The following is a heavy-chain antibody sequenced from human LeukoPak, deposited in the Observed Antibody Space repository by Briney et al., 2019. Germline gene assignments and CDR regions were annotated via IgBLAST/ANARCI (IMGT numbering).Heavy chain of an antibody. J-gene: IGHJ4*02. Sequence: ASVTVSCKASGYTFTSYYMQWVRQAPGQGLEWMGIINPSGGSTSYAQKFQGRVTITADESTSTAYMELSSLRSDDTAVYYCARDVEVWVAAGGTGLDYWGQGTLVTVSS. CDR1: GYTFTSYY. D-gene: IGHD6-13*01. V-gene: IGHV1-46*01. CDR2: INPSGGST. CDR3: ARDVEVWVAAGGTGLDY.